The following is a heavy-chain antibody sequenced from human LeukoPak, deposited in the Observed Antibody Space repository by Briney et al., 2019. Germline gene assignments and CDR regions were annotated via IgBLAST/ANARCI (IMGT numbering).Heavy chain of an antibody. CDR2: INSDGSST. CDR3: AKAADQYYYSYFYYMDV. Sequence: GGSLRLSCAASGFTFSSYWMHWVRQAPGKGLVWVSRINSDGSSTNYADSVKGRFTISRDNAKNTLYLQMNSLRAEDTAVYYCAKAADQYYYSYFYYMDVWGKGTTVTVSS. J-gene: IGHJ6*03. D-gene: IGHD2/OR15-2a*01. CDR1: GFTFSSYW. V-gene: IGHV3-74*01.